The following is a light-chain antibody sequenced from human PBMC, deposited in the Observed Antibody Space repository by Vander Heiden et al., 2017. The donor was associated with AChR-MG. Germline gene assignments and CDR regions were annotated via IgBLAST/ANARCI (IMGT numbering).Light chain of an antibody. CDR1: QGIKNY. CDR3: QQDLAYPIT. Sequence: DIQMTQSPSSLSASVGDRVTITCRASQGIKNYLAWFQQKPGEAPKSLIFAASSLQSGVPSKFSGSGSGTDFTLTITSLQPEDFATYYCQQDLAYPITFGQGTRLEIK. J-gene: IGKJ5*01. V-gene: IGKV1-16*02. CDR2: AAS.